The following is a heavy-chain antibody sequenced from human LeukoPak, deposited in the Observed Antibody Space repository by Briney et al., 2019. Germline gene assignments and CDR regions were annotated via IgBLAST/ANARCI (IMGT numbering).Heavy chain of an antibody. CDR2: IHPRDSST. CDR1: GYTFTGYY. CDR3: ARDLRDWNL. Sequence: ASVKVSCKASGYTFTGYYIHWVRQAPGQGPEWMGCIHPRDSSTTYAQKFQGRVTLTSDASINTAFLELTRLTADDTAIYYCARDLRDWNLWAEGTLVSVSS. V-gene: IGHV1-2*02. D-gene: IGHD1-7*01. J-gene: IGHJ4*02.